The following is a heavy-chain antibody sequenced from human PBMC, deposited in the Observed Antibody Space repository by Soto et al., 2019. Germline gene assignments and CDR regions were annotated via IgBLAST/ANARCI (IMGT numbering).Heavy chain of an antibody. Sequence: QVQLVQSGAEVKKPGASVKVSCRASGYIFTNYYIHWVRQAPGQGLEWMGIIKTSGGGTNYAQKFQDRVTMTRDTYTSTVYMELSSLRSEDTGVYYCAKVYYDSSGNPQGGFDYWGQGTLVTVSS. V-gene: IGHV1-46*01. D-gene: IGHD3-22*01. CDR3: AKVYYDSSGNPQGGFDY. CDR1: GYIFTNYY. J-gene: IGHJ4*02. CDR2: IKTSGGGT.